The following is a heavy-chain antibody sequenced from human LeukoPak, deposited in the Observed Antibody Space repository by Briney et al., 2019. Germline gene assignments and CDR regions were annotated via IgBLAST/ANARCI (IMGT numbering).Heavy chain of an antibody. V-gene: IGHV4-61*02. J-gene: IGHJ4*02. Sequence: PSETLSLTCTVSGGSISSSSYYWGWIRQPAGKGLEWIGRIYSSGSTNYNPSLKSRVTMSVDTSKNQFSLKLISVTAADTAVYYCARDRGDHGSGSYLSYWGQGALVTVSS. CDR1: GGSISSSSYY. D-gene: IGHD3-10*01. CDR2: IYSSGST. CDR3: ARDRGDHGSGSYLSY.